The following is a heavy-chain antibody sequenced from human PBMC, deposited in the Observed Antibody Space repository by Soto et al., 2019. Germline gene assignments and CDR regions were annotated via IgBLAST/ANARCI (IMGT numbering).Heavy chain of an antibody. V-gene: IGHV1-18*04. CDR2: INVYSGKT. D-gene: IGHD6-19*01. CDR1: GYIFAIYH. CDR3: ARVTPSGDNDY. J-gene: IGHJ4*02. Sequence: QVQLVQSGAEVKKPGASVRVSCKASGYIFAIYHISWVRQAPGQGLEWMGWINVYSGKTNYAQKVQGRVTMTTDTSTSTAYMELRSLRADDTAVYYCARVTPSGDNDYWGQGTPVTVSS.